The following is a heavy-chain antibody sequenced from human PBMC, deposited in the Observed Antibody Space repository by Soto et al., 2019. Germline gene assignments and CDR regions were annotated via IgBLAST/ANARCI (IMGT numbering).Heavy chain of an antibody. CDR2: ISYDGGNE. Sequence: QVQLVESGGGVVQPGRSLRLSCAASRFSFSTYAIHWVRQAPGKGLAWVAGISYDGGNEYYADSVKGRVTISRDNSKSTLYLKMNSLGPDATAVYYCARDRSGSHEIDDSLDIWGRGTMVTVSS. D-gene: IGHD1-26*01. CDR1: RFSFSTYA. V-gene: IGHV3-30-3*01. J-gene: IGHJ3*02. CDR3: ARDRSGSHEIDDSLDI.